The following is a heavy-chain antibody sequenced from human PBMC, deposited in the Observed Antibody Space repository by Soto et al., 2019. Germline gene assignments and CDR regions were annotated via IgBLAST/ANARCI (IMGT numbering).Heavy chain of an antibody. CDR2: RKLGGREK. CDR3: VRGFELYRRLDY. Sequence: PGGSLRLSXSASGVILRRDWMAGVREAPGKSAEWSAIRKLGGREKKYLDAVQGLVTLPRDDGANSMSLQMGSLRGDDSAVYLCVRGFELYRRLDYWGPGTPVTVSS. D-gene: IGHD1-26*01. V-gene: IGHV3-7*01. CDR1: GVILRRDW. J-gene: IGHJ4*02.